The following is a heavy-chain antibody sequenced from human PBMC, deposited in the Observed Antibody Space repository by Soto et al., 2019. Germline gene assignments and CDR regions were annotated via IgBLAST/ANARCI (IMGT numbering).Heavy chain of an antibody. V-gene: IGHV1-69*13. D-gene: IGHD3-22*01. Sequence: ASVKVSCKASGGTFSSYAISWVRQAPGQGLEWMGGTIPIFGTANYAQKFQGRVTITADESTSTAYMELSSLRSEDTAVYYCSHDSSGYYSVWYYYYYYGMDVWGQGTTVTVSS. CDR2: TIPIFGTA. CDR3: SHDSSGYYSVWYYYYYYGMDV. J-gene: IGHJ6*02. CDR1: GGTFSSYA.